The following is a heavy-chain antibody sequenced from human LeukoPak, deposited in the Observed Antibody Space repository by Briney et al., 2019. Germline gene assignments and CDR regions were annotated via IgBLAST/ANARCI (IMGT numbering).Heavy chain of an antibody. CDR3: ASGYYYDSSGYYPWAFDI. D-gene: IGHD3-22*01. V-gene: IGHV4-4*02. J-gene: IGHJ3*02. Sequence: SETLSLTCAVSGGSISSSNWWSWVRQPPGKGLEWIGEIYHSGSTNYNPSLKSRVTISVDKSKNQFSLKLSSVTAADTAVYYCASGYYYDSSGYYPWAFDIWGQGTMVTFSS. CDR1: GGSISSSNW. CDR2: IYHSGST.